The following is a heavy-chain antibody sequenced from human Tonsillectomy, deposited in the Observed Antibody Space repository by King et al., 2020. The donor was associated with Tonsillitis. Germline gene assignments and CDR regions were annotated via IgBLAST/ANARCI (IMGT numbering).Heavy chain of an antibody. CDR2: ISSNTYGGTT. J-gene: IGHJ3*02. V-gene: IGHV3-49*04. Sequence: VQLVESGGGLVQPGRSLRLSCTTSGFTFGDYAMSWVRQAPGKGVEWVSFISSNTYGGTTEYAASVKGRFTISRDDSNSIDYLQMNSLKTEDTALYFCTRVHEDVFDIWGQGTMVTVSS. CDR1: GFTFGDYA. CDR3: TRVHEDVFDI.